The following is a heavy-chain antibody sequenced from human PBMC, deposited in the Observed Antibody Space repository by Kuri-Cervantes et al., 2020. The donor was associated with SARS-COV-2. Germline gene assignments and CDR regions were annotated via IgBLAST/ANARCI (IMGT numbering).Heavy chain of an antibody. CDR2: ISDDGQNQ. CDR1: GFTFSTYA. D-gene: IGHD2-2*02. Sequence: GESLKISCAASGFTFSTYAMHWVRQAPGKGLEWVAIISDDGQNQDFADSVKGRFTISRDNAKNSLYLQMNSLRAEDTAVYYCARICSSTSCYTGWGYYYYGMDVWDQGTTVTVSS. CDR3: ARICSSTSCYTGWGYYYYGMDV. V-gene: IGHV3-30*04. J-gene: IGHJ6*02.